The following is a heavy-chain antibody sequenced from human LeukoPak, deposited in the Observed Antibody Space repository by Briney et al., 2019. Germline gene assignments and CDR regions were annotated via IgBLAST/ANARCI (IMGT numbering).Heavy chain of an antibody. CDR1: GFIFSNYW. CDR2: MKQDGREK. J-gene: IGHJ4*02. CDR3: AKSGYNRFDY. V-gene: IGHV3-7*03. D-gene: IGHD5-24*01. Sequence: GGSLRLSCVASGFIFSNYWMSWVRQVPGKGLGWVANMKQDGREKYLVDSVKGRFTISRDNSKNTLYLQMNSLRAEDTAVYYCAKSGYNRFDYWGQGTLVTVSS.